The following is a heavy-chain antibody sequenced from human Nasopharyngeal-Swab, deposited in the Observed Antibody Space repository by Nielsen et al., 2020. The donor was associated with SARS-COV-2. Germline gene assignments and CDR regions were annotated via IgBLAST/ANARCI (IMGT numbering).Heavy chain of an antibody. J-gene: IGHJ5*02. CDR3: AKSPRGGFDP. CDR1: GGSFSGYY. D-gene: IGHD3-10*01. V-gene: IGHV4-34*01. CDR2: INHSGST. Sequence: SETLSLTCAVYGGSFSGYYWSWIRQPPGKGLEWIGEINHSGSTNYNPSLKSRVTISVDTSKNQFSLKLSSVTAADTAVYYCAKSPRGGFDPWGQGTLVTVSS.